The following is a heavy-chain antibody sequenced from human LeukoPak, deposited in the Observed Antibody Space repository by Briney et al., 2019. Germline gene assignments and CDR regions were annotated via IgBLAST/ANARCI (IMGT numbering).Heavy chain of an antibody. CDR2: FDPEDGET. Sequence: ASVKVSCKVSGYTLTELSMHWVRQAPGKGLGWMGGFDPEDGETIYAQKFQGRVTITEDTSTDTAYMELSSLRSEDTAVYYCATDTTLAAAGHFDYWGQGTLVTVSS. CDR1: GYTLTELS. D-gene: IGHD6-13*01. V-gene: IGHV1-24*01. J-gene: IGHJ4*02. CDR3: ATDTTLAAAGHFDY.